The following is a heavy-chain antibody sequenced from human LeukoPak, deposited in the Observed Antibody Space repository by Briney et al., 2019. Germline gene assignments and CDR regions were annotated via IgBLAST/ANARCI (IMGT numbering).Heavy chain of an antibody. CDR2: IIPIFGTA. CDR1: GGTFSSYA. CDR3: AISIAVAGTDYYYYYGMDV. D-gene: IGHD6-19*01. V-gene: IGHV1-69*13. J-gene: IGHJ6*02. Sequence: SVTVSCKASGGTFSSYAISWVRQAPGQGLEWMGGIIPIFGTANYAQKFQGRVTITADESTSTAYMELSSLRSEDTAVYYCAISIAVAGTDYYYYYGMDVWGQGTTVTVSS.